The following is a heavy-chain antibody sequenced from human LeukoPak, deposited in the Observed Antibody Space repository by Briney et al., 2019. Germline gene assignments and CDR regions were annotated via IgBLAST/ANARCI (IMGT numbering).Heavy chain of an antibody. Sequence: LRLSCAASGFTFSSYSLNWVRQAPGKGLEWIGEINHSGSTNYNPSLKSRVTIYVDTSKNQFSLKLSSVTAADTAVYYCARGGMNYYDSSGYRAFDIWGQGTMVTVSS. D-gene: IGHD3-22*01. CDR2: INHSGST. V-gene: IGHV4-34*01. CDR3: ARGGMNYYDSSGYRAFDI. J-gene: IGHJ3*02. CDR1: GFTFSSYS.